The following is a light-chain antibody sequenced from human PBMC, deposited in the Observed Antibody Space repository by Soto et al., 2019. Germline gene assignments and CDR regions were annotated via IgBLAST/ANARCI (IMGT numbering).Light chain of an antibody. CDR3: QQYYSPPRYT. CDR2: AAS. J-gene: IGKJ2*01. V-gene: IGKV1-27*01. Sequence: DIQMTQSPSSLSASVGDRVTITCRASQGISNYLAWYQQKPGKVPKLLIYAASTLQSGVPSRFSGSGSGTDFTLTISSLQPEDVAVYYCQQYYSPPRYTFGQGTRLEIK. CDR1: QGISNY.